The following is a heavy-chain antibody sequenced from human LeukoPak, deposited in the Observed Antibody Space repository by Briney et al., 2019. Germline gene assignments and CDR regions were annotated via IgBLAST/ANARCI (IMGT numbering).Heavy chain of an antibody. Sequence: GGSLRLSCAASGFTLSSYGMHWVRQAPGKGLEWVAVIWYDGNNKYYADSVKGRFTISRDNSKNTLYLQMNSLRAEDTAVYYCARSTSSEYDIYHFDYWGQGTLVTVSS. CDR3: ARSTSSEYDIYHFDY. J-gene: IGHJ4*02. D-gene: IGHD3-9*01. CDR2: IWYDGNNK. V-gene: IGHV3-33*01. CDR1: GFTLSSYG.